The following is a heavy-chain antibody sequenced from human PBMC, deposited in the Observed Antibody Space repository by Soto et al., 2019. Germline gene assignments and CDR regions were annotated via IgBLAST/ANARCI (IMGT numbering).Heavy chain of an antibody. Sequence: PGGSLRLSCAASGFTFSSYGMHWVRQAPGKGPEWVAVISYDGSNKYYADSVKGRFTISRDNSKNTLYLQMNSLRAEDTAVYYCARPLWRDDYNWGYFDLWGRGTLVTVSS. J-gene: IGHJ2*01. V-gene: IGHV3-30*03. D-gene: IGHD4-4*01. CDR1: GFTFSSYG. CDR3: ARPLWRDDYNWGYFDL. CDR2: ISYDGSNK.